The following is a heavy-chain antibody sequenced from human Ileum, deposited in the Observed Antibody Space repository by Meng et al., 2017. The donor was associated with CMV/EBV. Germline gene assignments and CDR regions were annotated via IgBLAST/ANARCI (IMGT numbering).Heavy chain of an antibody. J-gene: IGHJ4*02. CDR2: VHHSGIT. D-gene: IGHD4-23*01. CDR3: ATNSEDY. V-gene: IGHV4-34*01. CDR1: GGSFSDYY. Sequence: QLRAWCSGLLKTAHTLSLTCAVYGGSFSDYYWIWLRPSPGTGLEWIGEVHHSGITNYNPSLKSRVTISVDTSKNQFFLKLTSVTAADTGLYYCATNSEDYWGQGTLVTVSS.